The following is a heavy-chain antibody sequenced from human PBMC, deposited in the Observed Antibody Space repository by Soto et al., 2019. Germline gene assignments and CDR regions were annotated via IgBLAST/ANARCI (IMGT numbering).Heavy chain of an antibody. CDR2: SNPDSGGT. J-gene: IGHJ5*02. CDR1: GYTFTGYS. D-gene: IGHD6-13*01. Sequence: VSVKVSCKGSGYTFTGYSMHRVRQAPGQRLEWMGWSNPDSGGTNYAQKFQGRVTMTRDTSISTAYMELSRLRSDDTAVYYCARASAAAGTKGLRSNWFDPLGQGTLVPVSS. V-gene: IGHV1-2*02. CDR3: ARASAAAGTKGLRSNWFDP.